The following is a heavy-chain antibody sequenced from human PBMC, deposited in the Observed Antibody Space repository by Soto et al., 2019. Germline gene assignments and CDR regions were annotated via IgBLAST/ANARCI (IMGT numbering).Heavy chain of an antibody. CDR2: ISAYNGNT. Sequence: GASVKVSCKASGYTFTSYGISWVRQAPGQGLEWMGWISAYNGNTNYAQKLQGRVTMTTDTSTSTAYMELRSLRSDDTAVYYCARCYDFWSGYYEVYNWFDPWGQGTLVTSPQ. CDR1: GYTFTSYG. CDR3: ARCYDFWSGYYEVYNWFDP. J-gene: IGHJ5*02. V-gene: IGHV1-18*04. D-gene: IGHD3-3*01.